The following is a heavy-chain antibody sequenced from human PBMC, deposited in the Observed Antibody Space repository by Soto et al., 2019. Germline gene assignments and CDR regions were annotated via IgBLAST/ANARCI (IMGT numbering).Heavy chain of an antibody. Sequence: SVKVSCKASGGTFSSYAISWVRQAPGQGLEWMGGIIPIFGTANYAQKFQGRVTITADESTSTAYMGLSSLRSEDTAVYYCARSRGGHFRYGMAVWGQGTTVTVSS. D-gene: IGHD3-10*01. CDR1: GGTFSSYA. CDR2: IIPIFGTA. V-gene: IGHV1-69*13. CDR3: ARSRGGHFRYGMAV. J-gene: IGHJ6*02.